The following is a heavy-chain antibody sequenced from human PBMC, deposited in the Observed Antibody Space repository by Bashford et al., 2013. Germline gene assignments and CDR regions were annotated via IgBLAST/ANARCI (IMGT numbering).Heavy chain of an antibody. Sequence: VRQAPGKGLEWVSVIYSGGSTSYADSVKGRFTISRDNAKKSLYVQMNSLRAEDTAVYYCARFRRDGGYGDDYHYYGMDVWGQGTTVTVSS. J-gene: IGHJ6*02. CDR3: ARFRRDGGYGDDYHYYGMDV. D-gene: IGHD5-12*01. CDR2: IYSGGST. V-gene: IGHV3-53*01.